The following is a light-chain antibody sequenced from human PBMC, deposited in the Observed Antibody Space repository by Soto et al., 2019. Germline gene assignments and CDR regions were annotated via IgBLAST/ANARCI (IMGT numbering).Light chain of an antibody. CDR1: QSLTGL. CDR2: DVS. CDR3: QQYKVYPYT. J-gene: IGKJ2*01. V-gene: IGKV1-5*01. Sequence: DIPMTQSPSTLSASIGDTVTITCRASQSLTGLLAWYQHKPGRPPKLLIYDVSILESGVPSSFSGSESGADFTLTISSLRPDDCANYYCQQYKVYPYTFGQGTRL.